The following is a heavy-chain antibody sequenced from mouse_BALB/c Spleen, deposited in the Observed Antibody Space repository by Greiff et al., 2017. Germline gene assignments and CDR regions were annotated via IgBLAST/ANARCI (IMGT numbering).Heavy chain of an antibody. V-gene: IGHV5-6-5*01. CDR3: ARHPGTGAWFAY. CDR1: GFTFSSYA. J-gene: IGHJ3*01. Sequence: VQLKESGGGLVKPGGSLKLSCAASGFTFSSYAMSWVRQTPEKRLEWVASISSGGSTYYPDSVKGRFTISRDNAKNTLYLQMSSLKSEDTAMYYCARHPGTGAWFAYWGQGTLVTVSA. CDR2: ISSGGST. D-gene: IGHD4-1*01.